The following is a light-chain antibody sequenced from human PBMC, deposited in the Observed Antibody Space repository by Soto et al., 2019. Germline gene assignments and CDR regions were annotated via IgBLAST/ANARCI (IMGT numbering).Light chain of an antibody. Sequence: QSALTQPASVSGSHGQSITISCTGTSGDVGRYNLVSWYQQHPGKVPKLMIYEDTKRPSGVSNRFSGSKSGNTASLTISGLQADDEADYYCCSYAGSSAFYVFATGTKLTVL. CDR2: EDT. J-gene: IGLJ1*01. CDR3: CSYAGSSAFYV. V-gene: IGLV2-23*01. CDR1: SGDVGRYNL.